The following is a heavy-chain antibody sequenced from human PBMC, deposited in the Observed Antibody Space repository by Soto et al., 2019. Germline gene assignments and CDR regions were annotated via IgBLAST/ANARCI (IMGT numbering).Heavy chain of an antibody. CDR3: ASSDGGSTIDY. V-gene: IGHV4-39*01. CDR1: GGSIGSSSYY. Sequence: PSETLSLTCSVSGGSIGSSSYYWGWIRQPPGKGLQWIGTIYYSGSTYYNPSLKSRVTISVDTSKNQFSLKLSSVTAADTAVYYCASSDGGSTIDYWGQGALVTVSS. CDR2: IYYSGST. J-gene: IGHJ4*02.